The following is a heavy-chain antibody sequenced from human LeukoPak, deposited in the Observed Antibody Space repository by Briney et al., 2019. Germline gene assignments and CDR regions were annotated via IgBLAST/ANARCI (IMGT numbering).Heavy chain of an antibody. J-gene: IGHJ4*02. Sequence: SETLSLTCTVSGGSISSGTYHWGWIRQPPGKGLEWIGSMDYSGNTYYNPSLKSRLTVSIDTSKNQFSLKLNSVTAADTAVYYCARVPRSGSLYFDYWGQGTLVTVSS. CDR1: GGSISSGTYH. V-gene: IGHV4-39*07. CDR3: ARVPRSGSLYFDY. D-gene: IGHD1-26*01. CDR2: MDYSGNT.